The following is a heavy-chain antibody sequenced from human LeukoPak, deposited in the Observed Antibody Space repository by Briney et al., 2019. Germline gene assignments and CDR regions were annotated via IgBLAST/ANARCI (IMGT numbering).Heavy chain of an antibody. CDR1: GGSISSGGYS. CDR3: ATVNGFWSGYLDY. D-gene: IGHD3-3*01. CDR2: IYHSGST. V-gene: IGHV4-30-2*01. Sequence: SETLSLTCAVSGGSISSGGYSWSWIRQPPGKGLEWIGYIYHSGSTYYNPSLKSRFTISVDRSKNQFSLKLSSVTAADTSLYSCATVNGFWSGYLDYWGQGKLVTVSS. J-gene: IGHJ4*02.